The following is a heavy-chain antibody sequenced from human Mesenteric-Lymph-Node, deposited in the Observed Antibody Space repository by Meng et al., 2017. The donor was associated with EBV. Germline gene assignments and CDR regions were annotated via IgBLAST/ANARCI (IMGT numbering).Heavy chain of an antibody. J-gene: IGHJ5*02. V-gene: IGHV2-5*02. CDR1: GFSLSTSGVG. CDR3: AHRTSNCFDP. CDR2: IYWDDDK. Sequence: QTTLKESGPTLVNPTQTLTLTCTFSGFSLSTSGVGVGWIRQPPGKALEWLALIYWDDDKRYSPSLKTRLIITKDTSENQVVLTMTNMDPVDAATYYCAHRTSNCFDPWGQGTLVTVSS.